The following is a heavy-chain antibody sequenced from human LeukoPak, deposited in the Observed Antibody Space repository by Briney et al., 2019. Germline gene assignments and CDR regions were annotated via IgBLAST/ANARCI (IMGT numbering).Heavy chain of an antibody. D-gene: IGHD5-18*01. J-gene: IGHJ4*02. V-gene: IGHV3-43*02. CDR1: GLPIADFA. CDR2: ISGDGVST. CDR3: AREAGIPPSTQQWPTSVDY. Sequence: GGSLRLSCVASGLPIADFAVHWVRQAPGKGLEWVSLISGDGVSTFYADSVKGRFTISRDNAKNSLYLQMNSLRAEDTAVYYCAREAGIPPSTQQWPTSVDYWGQGTLVTVSS.